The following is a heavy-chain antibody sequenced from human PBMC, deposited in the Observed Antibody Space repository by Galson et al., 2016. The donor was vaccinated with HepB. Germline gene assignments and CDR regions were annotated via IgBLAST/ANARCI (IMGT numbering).Heavy chain of an antibody. CDR1: GFTFSNAW. V-gene: IGHV3-15*01. Sequence: SLRLSCAASGFTFSNAWMTWVRLAPGKGLEWVGRIRSKTDGETTDYAAPVKGRLTISRDGSKNTLYLQMNSLKIEDTALYYCTTEYGDYLRRYYFDYWGQGTLVTVSS. CDR3: TTEYGDYLRRYYFDY. CDR2: IRSKTDGETT. D-gene: IGHD4-17*01. J-gene: IGHJ4*02.